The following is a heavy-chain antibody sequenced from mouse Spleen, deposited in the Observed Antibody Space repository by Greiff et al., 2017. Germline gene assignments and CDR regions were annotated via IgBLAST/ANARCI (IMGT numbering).Heavy chain of an antibody. J-gene: IGHJ2*01. Sequence: VQLQQSGAELVRPGVSVKISCKGSGYTFTDYAMHWVKQSHAKSLEWIGVISTYYGDASYNQKFKGKATMTVDKSSSTAYMELARLTSEDSAIYYCARERITTVDYWGQGTTLTVSS. CDR1: GYTFTDYA. CDR2: ISTYYGDA. V-gene: IGHV1S137*01. D-gene: IGHD1-1*01. CDR3: ARERITTVDY.